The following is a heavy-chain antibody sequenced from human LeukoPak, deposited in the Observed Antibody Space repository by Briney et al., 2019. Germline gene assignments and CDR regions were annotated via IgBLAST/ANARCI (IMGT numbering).Heavy chain of an antibody. CDR2: VYYSGST. Sequence: WETLSLPCTVSGASFGYLFWSWIRQPPGKGLEWFGYVYYSGSTDYNSSLKSRLTITADTSKNQFSRKLRSVTAADPARYYCARHRRSQVSEYWGQRTLVTVSS. CDR1: GASFGYLF. D-gene: IGHD3-10*01. V-gene: IGHV4-59*08. J-gene: IGHJ4*02. CDR3: ARHRRSQVSEY.